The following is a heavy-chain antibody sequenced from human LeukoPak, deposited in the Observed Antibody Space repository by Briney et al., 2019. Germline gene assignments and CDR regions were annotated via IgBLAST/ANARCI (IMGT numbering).Heavy chain of an antibody. CDR3: TREQGYSSASYPDY. CDR2: IRSKAYGGTT. CDR1: GFTFGDYV. J-gene: IGHJ4*02. V-gene: IGHV3-49*03. Sequence: PGGSLRLSCTASGFTFGDYVMSWFRQAPGKGLEWVGFIRSKAYGGTTEYAASVKGRFTISRDDSKSIAYLQMNSLKTEDTAVYYCTREQGYSSASYPDYWGQGTLVTVSS. D-gene: IGHD3-10*01.